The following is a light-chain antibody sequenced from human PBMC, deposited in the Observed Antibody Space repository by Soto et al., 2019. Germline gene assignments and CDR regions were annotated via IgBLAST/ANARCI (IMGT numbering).Light chain of an antibody. CDR3: MQALPTLFT. CDR1: QSLLHINGYNY. V-gene: IGKV2-28*01. J-gene: IGKJ3*01. CDR2: LGS. Sequence: DIVMTQSPLSLPVTPGEPASISCRSSQSLLHINGYNYLDWYLQKPGQSPQLLIYLGSNRASGVPDRFNGSGSSKDFTLKISRVEAGDVWIYYCMQALPTLFTFGPGTKVDIK.